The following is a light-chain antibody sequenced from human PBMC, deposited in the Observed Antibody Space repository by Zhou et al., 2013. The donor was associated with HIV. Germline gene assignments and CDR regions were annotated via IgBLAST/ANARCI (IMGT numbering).Light chain of an antibody. CDR2: ATS. CDR3: QQYNNWPTWT. CDR1: ESVSSNY. Sequence: EVVMTQSPSTLSVSPGERVTLSCRASESVSSNYLAWYQQRPGQAPRLLIYATSSRATGIPDRFSGSGSGTDFTLTISRLEPEDFAVYYCQQYNNWPTWTFGQGTKVEIK. V-gene: IGKV3-20*01. J-gene: IGKJ1*01.